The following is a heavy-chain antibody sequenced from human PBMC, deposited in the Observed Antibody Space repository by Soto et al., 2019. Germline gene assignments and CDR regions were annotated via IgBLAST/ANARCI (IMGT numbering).Heavy chain of an antibody. CDR3: ARERGSYYYDSSGYPSDSAWFDP. D-gene: IGHD3-22*01. CDR1: GGTFSSYA. J-gene: IGHJ5*02. V-gene: IGHV1-69*06. CDR2: IIPIFGTA. Sequence: QVQLVQSGAEVKKPGSSVKVSCKASGGTFSSYAISWVRQAPGQGLEWMGGIIPIFGTANYAQKFQGRVTITADKSTSTAYMELSSLRSEDTAVYYCARERGSYYYDSSGYPSDSAWFDPWGQGTLVTVSS.